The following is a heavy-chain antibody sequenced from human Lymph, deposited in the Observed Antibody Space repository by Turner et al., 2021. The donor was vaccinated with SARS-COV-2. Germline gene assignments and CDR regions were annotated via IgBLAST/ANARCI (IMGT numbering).Heavy chain of an antibody. CDR1: GFTFSSYA. V-gene: IGHV3-30-3*01. CDR3: AREFSLFDY. Sequence: QVQLVESGGGGVQPGRSLRLPCEASGFTFSSYAMHWVRQAPGKGLEWVAVISYDGSNKYYADSVKGRFTISRDNSKNTLYLQMNSLRAEDTAVYYCAREFSLFDYWGQGTLVTVSS. J-gene: IGHJ4*02. CDR2: ISYDGSNK.